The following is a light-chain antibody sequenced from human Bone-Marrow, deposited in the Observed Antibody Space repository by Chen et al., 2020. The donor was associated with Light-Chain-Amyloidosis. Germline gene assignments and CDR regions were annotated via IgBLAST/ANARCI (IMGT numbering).Light chain of an antibody. Sequence: SYELTQPPSVSVSPGQTARITCSGDDLPTKYAHWYQQKPGQAPVLVIHRDTERPSGSSERFSGSSSGTTATLTISGVQAEDEADYHCQSADSSGTYEVIFGGGTKLTVL. J-gene: IGLJ2*01. CDR3: QSADSSGTYEVI. V-gene: IGLV3-25*03. CDR1: DLPTKY. CDR2: RDT.